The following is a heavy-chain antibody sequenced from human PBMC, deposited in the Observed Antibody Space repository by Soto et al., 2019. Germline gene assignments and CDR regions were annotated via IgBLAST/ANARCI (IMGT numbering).Heavy chain of an antibody. CDR1: GFTFDEYA. J-gene: IGHJ4*02. D-gene: IGHD5-18*01. V-gene: IGHV3-9*01. Sequence: PGGSLTLSCAASGFTFDEYAMQWVRQAPGKGLERVSGISYNSGTIGYGDSVKGRFTISRDNAKNSIFLQMNSLRAEDTALYFCAKGEDRGYSYGPDYWGQGTLVTVSS. CDR2: ISYNSGTI. CDR3: AKGEDRGYSYGPDY.